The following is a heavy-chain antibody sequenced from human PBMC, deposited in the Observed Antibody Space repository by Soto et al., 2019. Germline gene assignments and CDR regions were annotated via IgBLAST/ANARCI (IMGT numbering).Heavy chain of an antibody. CDR1: GFTVSNNY. D-gene: IGHD1-26*01. Sequence: EVQVVECGGGLVQPGGSLRLSCAASGFTVSNNYMTWVRQAPGKGLEWVSLIYSRGGTDYADSVKGRFTISRDNSKNMVYLQMNGLRVDDTAVYYCARGGSGSQTVGYWGQGARVTVSS. J-gene: IGHJ4*02. CDR3: ARGGSGSQTVGY. V-gene: IGHV3-66*01. CDR2: IYSRGGT.